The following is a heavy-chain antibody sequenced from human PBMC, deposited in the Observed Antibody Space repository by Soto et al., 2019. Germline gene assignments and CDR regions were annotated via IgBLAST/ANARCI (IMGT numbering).Heavy chain of an antibody. CDR2: ISNDGRVQ. V-gene: IGHV3-30*03. Sequence: GGSLRLSCTSSTISINVHGIQWVRQAPAKGLEWVAFISNDGRVQYYADSVKGRFTISRDYSKNTVDLQMNSLRNEETAVYYCARDLWSGGYKWFDSWGPGTLVTVSS. CDR1: TISINVHG. D-gene: IGHD3-3*01. CDR3: ARDLWSGGYKWFDS. J-gene: IGHJ5*01.